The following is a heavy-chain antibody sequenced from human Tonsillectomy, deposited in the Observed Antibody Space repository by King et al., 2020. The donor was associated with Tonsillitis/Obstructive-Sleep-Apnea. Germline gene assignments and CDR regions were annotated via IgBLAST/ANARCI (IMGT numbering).Heavy chain of an antibody. CDR3: ARDDVVGRYIDS. CDR2: INPSSGVP. D-gene: IGHD2-2*02. CDR1: GYTFTRYY. Sequence: VQLVESGAEVKTPGASVKVSCKASGYTFTRYYIHWVRQARVQGLECMGIINPSSGVPTYAQMFQGRVTMRTDTSASKVYLELSSLRSEDTAVYYCARDDVVGRYIDSWGQGTLVTVSS. J-gene: IGHJ4*02. V-gene: IGHV1-46*01.